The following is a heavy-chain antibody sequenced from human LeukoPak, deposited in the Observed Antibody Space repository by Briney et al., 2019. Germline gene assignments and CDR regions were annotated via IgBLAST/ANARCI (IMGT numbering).Heavy chain of an antibody. J-gene: IGHJ4*02. CDR2: IIPIFGTA. Sequence: SVKVSCKASGGTFSSYAISWVRQAPGQGLEWMGRIIPIFGTANYAQKFQGRVTITTGGSTSTAYMELSSLRSEDTAVYYCARDKHHGEYYDILTGSYYFDYWGQGTLVTVSS. D-gene: IGHD3-9*01. V-gene: IGHV1-69*05. CDR3: ARDKHHGEYYDILTGSYYFDY. CDR1: GGTFSSYA.